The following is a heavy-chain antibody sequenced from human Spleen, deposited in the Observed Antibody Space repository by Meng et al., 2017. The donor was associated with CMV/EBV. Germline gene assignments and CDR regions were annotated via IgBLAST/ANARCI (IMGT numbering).Heavy chain of an antibody. CDR2: IRYDGSNK. V-gene: IGHV3-30*02. D-gene: IGHD1-20*01. CDR3: AKGPRSNWNYSFGMDV. CDR1: GFTFSSHG. Sequence: GGSLRLSCAASGFTFSSHGMHWVRQAPGKGLEWVAFIRYDGSNKYYADSVKGRFTISRDNSKNTLYLQMNSLRAEDTAVYYCAKGPRSNWNYSFGMDVWGQGTTVTVSS. J-gene: IGHJ6*02.